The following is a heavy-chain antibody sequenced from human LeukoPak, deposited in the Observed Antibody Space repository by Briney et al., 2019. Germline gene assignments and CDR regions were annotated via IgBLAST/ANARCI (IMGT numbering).Heavy chain of an antibody. J-gene: IGHJ4*02. CDR1: GFTLDDYA. Sequence: GGSLRLSCAASGFTLDDYAMHWVRQAPGKGLEWVSGISWNSGSIGYADSVKGRFTISRDNAKNTLYLQMNSLRAEDTAVYYCAKNGVVTIFGVAGDYWGQGTLVTVSS. D-gene: IGHD3-3*01. CDR3: AKNGVVTIFGVAGDY. CDR2: ISWNSGSI. V-gene: IGHV3-9*01.